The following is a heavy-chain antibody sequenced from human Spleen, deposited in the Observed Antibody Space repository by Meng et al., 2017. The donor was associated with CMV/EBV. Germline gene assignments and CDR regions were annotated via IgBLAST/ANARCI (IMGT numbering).Heavy chain of an antibody. CDR3: AREYSNNWYPRGGRDY. V-gene: IGHV4-59*01. CDR1: GGSISDYY. Sequence: SETLSLTCTVAGGSISDYYWSWIRQPPGKGLEWIGFIYHSGTSNINPSLKYRVTMSLDTSKGQFSLKLSSVTAADTAIYYCAREYSNNWYPRGGRDYWGQGALVTVSS. J-gene: IGHJ4*02. CDR2: IYHSGTS. D-gene: IGHD6-13*01.